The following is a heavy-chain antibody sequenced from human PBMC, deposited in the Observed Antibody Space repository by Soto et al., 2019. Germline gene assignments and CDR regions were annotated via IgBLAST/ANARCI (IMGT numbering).Heavy chain of an antibody. V-gene: IGHV4-59*01. Sequence: SETLSLTCTVSGGSISSYYWSWIRQPPGKGLEWIGYIYYSGSTNYNPSLKSRVTISVDTSKNQFSLKLSSVTAADTAVYYCARVYCSGGSCYRPSGWFDPWGQGILVTVSS. CDR1: GGSISSYY. D-gene: IGHD2-15*01. J-gene: IGHJ5*02. CDR3: ARVYCSGGSCYRPSGWFDP. CDR2: IYYSGST.